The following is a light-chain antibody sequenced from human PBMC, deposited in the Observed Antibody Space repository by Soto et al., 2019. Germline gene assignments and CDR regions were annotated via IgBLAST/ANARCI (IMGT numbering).Light chain of an antibody. V-gene: IGLV2-11*01. J-gene: IGLJ1*01. CDR3: FSFTTTSTHV. CDR1: SSNVGGYNY. CDR2: DVY. Sequence: QSALAQPRSVSGSPGQSVTISCTGTSSNVGGYNYVSWYQHHPGKAPKLVIYDVYNRPSGVPDRFSGSKSDNTASLTISGLQAEDEAEYFCFSFTTTSTHVFGTGTKVTVL.